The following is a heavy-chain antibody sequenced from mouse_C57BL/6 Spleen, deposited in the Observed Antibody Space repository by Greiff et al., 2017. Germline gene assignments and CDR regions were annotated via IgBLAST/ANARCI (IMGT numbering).Heavy chain of an antibody. J-gene: IGHJ4*01. Sequence: EVMLVESEGGLVQPGSSMKLSCTASGFTFSDYYMAWVRQVPEKGLEWVANINYDGSSTYYLDSLKSRFIISRDNAKNILYLQMSSLKSEDTATYYCARTRGSRAMDYWGQGTSVTVSS. CDR2: INYDGSST. D-gene: IGHD1-1*02. CDR1: GFTFSDYY. CDR3: ARTRGSRAMDY. V-gene: IGHV5-16*01.